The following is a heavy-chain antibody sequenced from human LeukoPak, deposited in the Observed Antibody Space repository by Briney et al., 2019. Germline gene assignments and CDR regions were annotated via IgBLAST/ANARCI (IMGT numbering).Heavy chain of an antibody. Sequence: SETLSLTCTVSGGSISSSSYYWGWIRQPPGKGLEWIGSIYYSGSTYYNPSLKSRVTISVDTSKNQFSLKLSSVTAADTAVYYCARELDAAAGPLYYYYYMDFWGKGTTVTVSS. CDR2: IYYSGST. V-gene: IGHV4-39*02. D-gene: IGHD6-13*01. CDR1: GGSISSSSYY. J-gene: IGHJ6*03. CDR3: ARELDAAAGPLYYYYYMDF.